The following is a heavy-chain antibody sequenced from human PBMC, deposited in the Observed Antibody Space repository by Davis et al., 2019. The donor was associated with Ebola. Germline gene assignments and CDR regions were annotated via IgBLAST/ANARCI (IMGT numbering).Heavy chain of an antibody. J-gene: IGHJ6*04. CDR1: GFTFSSYD. CDR3: ARVQDIVVVPAEVDV. V-gene: IGHV3-13*01. Sequence: GGSLRLSCAASGFTFSSYDMHWVRQATGKGLEWVSAIGTAGDTYYPGSVKGRFTISRENAKNSLYLQMNSLRAGDTAVYYCARVQDIVVVPAEVDVWGKGTTVTVSS. CDR2: IGTAGDT. D-gene: IGHD2-2*01.